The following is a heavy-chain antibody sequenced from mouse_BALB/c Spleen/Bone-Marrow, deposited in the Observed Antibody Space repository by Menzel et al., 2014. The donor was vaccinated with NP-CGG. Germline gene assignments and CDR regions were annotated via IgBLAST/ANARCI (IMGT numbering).Heavy chain of an antibody. CDR1: GFKIKDTY. CDR2: IDPANGDT. Sequence: VQLKQSGAELVKPGASVKLSCTASGFKIKDTYMHWVRQRPEQGLEWIGRIDPANGDTRYDPKFQGKATITADTSSSTAYLQLSSLTSEDTAVYCCARYRLGTYLDYWGQGTTLTVSS. J-gene: IGHJ2*01. V-gene: IGHV14-3*02. CDR3: ARYRLGTYLDY. D-gene: IGHD2-14*01.